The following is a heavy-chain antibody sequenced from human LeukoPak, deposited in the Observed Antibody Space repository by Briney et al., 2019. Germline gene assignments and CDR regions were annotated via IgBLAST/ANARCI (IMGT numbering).Heavy chain of an antibody. V-gene: IGHV4-4*07. Sequence: PSETLSLACTVSGGSISSYYWSWIRQPVGKGLEWIGRIYTSGSTNYNPSLKSRVAMSVDTSKNQFSLKLSSVTAADTAVYYCARDYCSSTSCYTGWFDPWGQGTLVTVSS. CDR3: ARDYCSSTSCYTGWFDP. J-gene: IGHJ5*02. CDR1: GGSISSYY. D-gene: IGHD2-2*02. CDR2: IYTSGST.